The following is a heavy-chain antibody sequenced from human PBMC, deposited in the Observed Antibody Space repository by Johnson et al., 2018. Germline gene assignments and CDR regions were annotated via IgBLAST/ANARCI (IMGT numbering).Heavy chain of an antibody. J-gene: IGHJ5*02. CDR3: ARDLSTYCSSSSCANWFDP. V-gene: IGHV3-30*03. CDR1: GFTFSSNG. D-gene: IGHD2-2*01. CDR2: ISYDGSNK. Sequence: QVQLVQSGGAVVQPGRSLRLSCAASGFTFSSNGMHWVRQAPGKGLEWVAVISYDGSNKYYADSVKGRFTISRDNSKNTLHLQMNSLRAEDTAVYYCARDLSTYCSSSSCANWFDPWGQGTLVTVSS.